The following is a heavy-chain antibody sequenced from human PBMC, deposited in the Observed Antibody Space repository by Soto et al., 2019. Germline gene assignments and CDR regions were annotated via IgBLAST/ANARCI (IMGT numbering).Heavy chain of an antibody. CDR1: GYTFTSYG. CDR2: ISAHNGNT. CDR3: ASGRYGDY. D-gene: IGHD1-26*01. V-gene: IGHV1-18*01. Sequence: GPGVKKPGASVRVSCKASGYTFTSYGITWARQAPGQGLEWMGWISAHNGNTDYAQKLQGRVIGTRDTSTSTAYMELRRLRSDATAVYSCASGRYGDYWGQGALVTVSS. J-gene: IGHJ4*02.